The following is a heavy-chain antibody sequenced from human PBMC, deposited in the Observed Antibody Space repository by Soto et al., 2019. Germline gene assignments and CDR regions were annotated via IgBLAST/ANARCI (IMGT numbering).Heavy chain of an antibody. CDR2: INQDGSEK. Sequence: GSLRLSCAASGFTFSTYWMDWVRQTPGRGLEWVANINQDGSEKNYVDSVKGRFTISRDNAKNSLYLQMSSLTAEDSALYYCSRSLNSWGQGTLVTVSS. CDR3: SRSLNS. V-gene: IGHV3-7*01. J-gene: IGHJ4*02. CDR1: GFTFSTYW.